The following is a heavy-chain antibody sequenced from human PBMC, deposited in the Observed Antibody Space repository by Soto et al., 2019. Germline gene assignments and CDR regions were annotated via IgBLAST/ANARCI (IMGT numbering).Heavy chain of an antibody. V-gene: IGHV3-30*18. Sequence: QVQLVESGGGVVQPVRSLRLSCAASGFTFSSYGMHWVRQAPGKGLEWVAVISYDGSNKYYADSVKGRFTISRDNSKNTLYLQMNSLRAEDTAVYYCAKSCISSRRYYYGIDVWGQGTTVTVSS. CDR3: AKSCISSRRYYYGIDV. J-gene: IGHJ6*02. CDR1: GFTFSSYG. D-gene: IGHD6-6*01. CDR2: ISYDGSNK.